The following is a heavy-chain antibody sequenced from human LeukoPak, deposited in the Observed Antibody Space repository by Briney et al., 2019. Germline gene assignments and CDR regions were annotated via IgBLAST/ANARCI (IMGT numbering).Heavy chain of an antibody. J-gene: IGHJ4*02. V-gene: IGHV3-7*01. CDR1: GFTFSSYW. Sequence: GGSLRLSCAASGFTFSSYWMSWVRQAPGKGLEWVANIKQDGSEKYYVDSVKGRFTISRDNAKNSLYLQMNSLRAEDRAVYYCAREEKDIVVVVAAGAVGIWGQGTLVTVSS. D-gene: IGHD2-15*01. CDR2: IKQDGSEK. CDR3: AREEKDIVVVVAAGAVGI.